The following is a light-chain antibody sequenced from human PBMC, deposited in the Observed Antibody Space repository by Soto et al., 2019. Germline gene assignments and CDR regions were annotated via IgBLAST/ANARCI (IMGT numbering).Light chain of an antibody. CDR1: RCDVGSYNL. CDR2: DVN. CDR3: CSYAGSSTVI. J-gene: IGLJ2*01. V-gene: IGLV2-23*02. Sequence: QSALTQPASVSGSPGQSITISCTGSRCDVGSYNLVSWYQHHPGKAPKLMIYDVNKRPSGVSNSFSGSKSGKTASLTISGLQPEDAADYYCCSYAGSSTVIFVGGTKLTVL.